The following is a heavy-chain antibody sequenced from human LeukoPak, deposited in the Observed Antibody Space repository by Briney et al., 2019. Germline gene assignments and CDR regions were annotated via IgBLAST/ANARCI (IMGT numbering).Heavy chain of an antibody. CDR1: GFTFSSYW. V-gene: IGHV3-7*01. CDR2: IKQDGSEK. CDR3: ARDFSDYDYVWGSPSYFDY. D-gene: IGHD3-16*01. Sequence: GGSLRLSCAASGFTFSSYWMSWVRQAPGKGLEWVANIKQDGSEKYYVDSVKGRFTISRDNAKNSLYLQMNSLRAEDTAVYYCARDFSDYDYVWGSPSYFDYWGQGTLVTVSP. J-gene: IGHJ4*02.